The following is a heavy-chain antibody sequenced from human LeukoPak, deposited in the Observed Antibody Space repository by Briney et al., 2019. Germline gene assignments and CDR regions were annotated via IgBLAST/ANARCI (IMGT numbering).Heavy chain of an antibody. CDR3: AKVYYDSSGYSAFTFDY. V-gene: IGHV3-30*18. CDR2: ISYDGSNK. CDR1: GFTFSSYG. D-gene: IGHD3-22*01. J-gene: IGHJ4*02. Sequence: GGSLRLSCAASGFTFSSYGMHWVRQAPGKGLEWVAVISYDGSNKYYADSVKGRFTISRDNSKNTLYLQMNSLRAEDTAVYYCAKVYYDSSGYSAFTFDYWGQGTLVTVSS.